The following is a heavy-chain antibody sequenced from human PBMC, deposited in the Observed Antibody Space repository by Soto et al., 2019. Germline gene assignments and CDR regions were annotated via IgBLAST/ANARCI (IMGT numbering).Heavy chain of an antibody. Sequence: EVQLLESGGALVQPGWSLRISCAASGFTFGSYAMTWVRQAPGKGLEWVSALTGSGASTYYADSVRDRFTISRDNYKSTLYLQMYRLRPEDTGVYYCAQDFGGRRPFHYWGQGTMVTVSS. D-gene: IGHD2-15*01. CDR1: GFTFGSYA. CDR3: AQDFGGRRPFHY. J-gene: IGHJ4*02. V-gene: IGHV3-23*01. CDR2: LTGSGAST.